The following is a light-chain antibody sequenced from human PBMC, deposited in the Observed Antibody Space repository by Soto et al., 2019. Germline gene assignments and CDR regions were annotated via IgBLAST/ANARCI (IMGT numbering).Light chain of an antibody. Sequence: DILMTQSPSSLSASVGDRVTITCRASQNIARYVNWYQQKPGKAPKLLIHAASNLESGVPSRFSGRGSGTDFTLTITSLRPEDFATYYCQQSYSVPQTFGQGTKVDNK. CDR3: QQSYSVPQT. CDR2: AAS. CDR1: QNIARY. J-gene: IGKJ1*01. V-gene: IGKV1-39*01.